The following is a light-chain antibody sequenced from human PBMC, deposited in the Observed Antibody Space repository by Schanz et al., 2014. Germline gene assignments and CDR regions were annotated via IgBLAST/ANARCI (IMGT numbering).Light chain of an antibody. Sequence: QSALTQPPSASGSPGQSVTISCTGTSSDVGGYNFVSWYQQHPGKVPKLMIYEVSKRPSGVPDRFSGSKSGNTASLTVSGLQAEDEADYYCSSYAGSINWVFGGGTKVTVL. CDR1: SSDVGGYNF. V-gene: IGLV2-8*01. CDR3: SSYAGSINWV. CDR2: EVS. J-gene: IGLJ3*02.